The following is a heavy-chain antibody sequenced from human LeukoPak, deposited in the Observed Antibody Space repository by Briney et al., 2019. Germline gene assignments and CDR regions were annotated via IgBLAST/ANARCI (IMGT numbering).Heavy chain of an antibody. CDR1: GGSISSGSYY. Sequence: SQTLSLTCTVSGGSISSGSYYWSWIRQPAGKGLEWIGRIYTSGSTNYNPSLKSRVTISVDTSKNQFSLKLSSVTAADTAVYYCARTIVGVDEGAFDIWGQGTMVTVSS. J-gene: IGHJ3*02. D-gene: IGHD1-26*01. CDR2: IYTSGST. V-gene: IGHV4-61*02. CDR3: ARTIVGVDEGAFDI.